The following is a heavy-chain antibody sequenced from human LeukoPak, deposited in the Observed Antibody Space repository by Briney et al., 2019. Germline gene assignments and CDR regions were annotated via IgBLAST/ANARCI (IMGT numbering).Heavy chain of an antibody. CDR1: GYTFTSYA. J-gene: IGHJ4*02. CDR3: AREMGSGWYFDY. CDR2: INAGNGNT. V-gene: IGHV1-3*01. Sequence: GASVKVSCKASGYTFTSYAMHWVRQAPGQRLEWMEWINAGNGNTKYSQKFQGRVTITRDTSASTAYMELSSLRSEDTAVYYCAREMGSGWYFDYWGQGTLVTVSS. D-gene: IGHD6-19*01.